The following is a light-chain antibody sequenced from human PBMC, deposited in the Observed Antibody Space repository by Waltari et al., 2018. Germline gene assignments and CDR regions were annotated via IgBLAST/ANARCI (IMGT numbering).Light chain of an antibody. Sequence: TQSPSPLSASVGDRVTITCRASQYVSGRYLSWYQQKPGQSPRLLISGASSSAAGIPDRISGSGSGTDFTLTITRLEPEDFAVYYCQQYNNWPRGTFGQGTRLEIK. V-gene: IGKV3-20*01. CDR2: GAS. CDR1: QYVSGRY. J-gene: IGKJ5*01. CDR3: QQYNNWPRGT.